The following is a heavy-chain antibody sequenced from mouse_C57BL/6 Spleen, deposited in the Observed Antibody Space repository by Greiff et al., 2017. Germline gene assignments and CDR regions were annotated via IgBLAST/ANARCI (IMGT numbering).Heavy chain of an antibody. D-gene: IGHD2-4*01. J-gene: IGHJ1*03. CDR1: GFNIKDDY. CDR2: IDPENGDT. Sequence: EVQLQQSGAELVRPGASVKLSCTASGFNIKDDYMHWVKQRPEQGLEWIGWIDPENGDTEYASKFQGKATITADTSSNTAYLQLSSLTSEDTAVYYCTTLCDYDGYFDVWGTGTTVTVSS. CDR3: TTLCDYDGYFDV. V-gene: IGHV14-4*01.